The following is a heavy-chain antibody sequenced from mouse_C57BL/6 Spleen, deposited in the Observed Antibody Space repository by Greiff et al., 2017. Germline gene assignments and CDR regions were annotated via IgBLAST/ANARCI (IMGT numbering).Heavy chain of an antibody. D-gene: IGHD5-1-1*01. V-gene: IGHV14-1*01. CDR1: GFNIKDYY. CDR3: TKKYVREDYAMDY. J-gene: IGHJ4*01. Sequence: VQLQQSGAELVRPGASVKLSCTASGFNIKDYYMHWVKQRPEQGLEWIGRIDPEDGDTEYAPKFQGKATMTADTSSNTAYLQLSRLTSEDTAVYYCTKKYVREDYAMDYWGQGTSVTVSS. CDR2: IDPEDGDT.